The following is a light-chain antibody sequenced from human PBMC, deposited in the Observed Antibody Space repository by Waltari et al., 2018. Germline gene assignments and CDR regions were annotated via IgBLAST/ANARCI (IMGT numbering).Light chain of an antibody. CDR1: SSDVGGYNS. CDR3: SSYTTSRTIV. Sequence: QSALTQPASVSDSPGQSITISCTGTSSDVGGYNSVSWFQQHPGKAPKLMIYDVNSRPSGVSDRFSGSKSGNTASLTISGLQAEDEADYYCSSYTTSRTIVFGGGTKLTVL. V-gene: IGLV2-14*01. CDR2: DVN. J-gene: IGLJ2*01.